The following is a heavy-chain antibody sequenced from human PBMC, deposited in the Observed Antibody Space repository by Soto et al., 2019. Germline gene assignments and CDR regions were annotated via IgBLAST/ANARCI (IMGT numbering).Heavy chain of an antibody. CDR1: VVSISSGDYY. J-gene: IGHJ4*02. CDR3: AKDRGIQDRGLGY. CDR2: IYYSGST. V-gene: IGHV4-30-4*01. D-gene: IGHD6-13*01. Sequence: SETLSLTCTFSVVSISSGDYYCSWIRQPPWKGLEWIGYIYYSGSTYYNPSLKSRVTISVDTSKNQFSLKLSSVTAADTAVYYCAKDRGIQDRGLGYLGQGTLVNVSS.